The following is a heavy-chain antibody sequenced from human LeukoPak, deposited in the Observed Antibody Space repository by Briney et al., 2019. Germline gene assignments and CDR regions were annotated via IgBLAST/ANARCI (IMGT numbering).Heavy chain of an antibody. CDR1: GFTLSSYG. D-gene: IGHD3-10*01. J-gene: IGHJ5*02. V-gene: IGHV3-23*01. CDR2: ISGSGSNT. Sequence: GGTLRLSCAASGFTLSSYGMSWVRQAPGKGLEWVSGISGSGSNTDYADSVKGRFTISRDNSKNTLYLQMNSLRAEDTAVYYCAKDRKYYGSGSRFDPWGQGTLVTVSS. CDR3: AKDRKYYGSGSRFDP.